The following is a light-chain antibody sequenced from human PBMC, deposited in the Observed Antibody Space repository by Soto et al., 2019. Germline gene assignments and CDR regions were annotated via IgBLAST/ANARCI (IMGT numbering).Light chain of an antibody. CDR1: SSDVGGYNY. Sequence: QSALTQPASVSGSPGQSITISCTGTSSDVGGYNYVSWYQQHPGKAPKLMIYEVSNRTSGVSNRFSGSKSGNTASLTISGPQAEDEADYYCSSYTSSSDYVFGTGTKLTVL. CDR3: SSYTSSSDYV. CDR2: EVS. J-gene: IGLJ1*01. V-gene: IGLV2-14*01.